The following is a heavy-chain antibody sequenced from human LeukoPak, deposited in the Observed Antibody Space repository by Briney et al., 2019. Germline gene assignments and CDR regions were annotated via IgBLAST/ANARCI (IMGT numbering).Heavy chain of an antibody. V-gene: IGHV4-59*01. D-gene: IGHD6-13*01. CDR3: ARVGAAAGDYYFDY. CDR2: IYYSGST. CDR1: GGSISSYY. J-gene: IGHJ4*02. Sequence: SETLSLTCTVSGGSISSYYWSWIRQPPGKGLERIGYIYYSGSTNYNPSLKSRVTISVDTSKNQFSLKLSSVTAADTAVYYCARVGAAAGDYYFDYWGQGTLVTVSS.